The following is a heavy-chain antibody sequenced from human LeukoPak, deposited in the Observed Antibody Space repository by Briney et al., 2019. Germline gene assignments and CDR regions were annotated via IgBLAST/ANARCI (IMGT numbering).Heavy chain of an antibody. CDR2: INPNSGGT. CDR1: GYTFTGYY. J-gene: IGHJ4*02. V-gene: IGHV1-2*02. CDR3: ARDAATVTTSPDFDC. Sequence: ASVKVSCKASGYTFTGYYMHWVRQAPGQGLEWMGWINPNSGGTNYAQKFQGRVTMTRDTSISTAYMELSRLRSDDTAVYYCARDAATVTTSPDFDCWGQGTLVTVSS. D-gene: IGHD4-11*01.